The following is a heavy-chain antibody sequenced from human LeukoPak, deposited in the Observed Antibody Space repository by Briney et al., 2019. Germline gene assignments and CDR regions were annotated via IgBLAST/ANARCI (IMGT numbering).Heavy chain of an antibody. CDR3: PMGEGYNDY. Sequence: GGSLRLSCAASGFSFSSYHMNWVRQVPGKGLEWVSSIAGGSSYMNYADAVKGRFTISRDNAKNSLYLQMNSLRGEDTAVYYCPMGEGYNDYWGQGILVTVSS. CDR2: IAGGSSYM. CDR1: GFSFSSYH. V-gene: IGHV3-21*04. J-gene: IGHJ4*02. D-gene: IGHD5-24*01.